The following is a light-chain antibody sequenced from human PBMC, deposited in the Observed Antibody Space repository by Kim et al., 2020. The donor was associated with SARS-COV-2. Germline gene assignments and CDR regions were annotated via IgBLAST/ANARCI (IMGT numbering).Light chain of an antibody. CDR1: TGAVTSDHY. CDR2: DTS. V-gene: IGLV7-46*01. Sequence: PGGTVTLACGSSTGAVTSDHYPYWVQQKPGQAPMTLIYDTSNKRSWTPARFSGSLLGGKAALTLSGAQPEDEAEYYCLFTYSDDRVFGGGTQLTVL. CDR3: LFTYSDDRV. J-gene: IGLJ3*02.